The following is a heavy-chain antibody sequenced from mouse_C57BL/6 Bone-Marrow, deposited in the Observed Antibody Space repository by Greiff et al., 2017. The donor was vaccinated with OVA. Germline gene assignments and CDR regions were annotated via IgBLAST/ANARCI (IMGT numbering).Heavy chain of an antibody. CDR1: GYAFSSSW. V-gene: IGHV1-82*01. CDR2: IYPGDGDT. Sequence: VKLVESGPELVKPGASVKISCKASGYAFSSSWMNWVKQRPGKGLEWIGRIYPGDGDTNYNGKFKGKATLTADKSSSTAYMQLSSLTSEDSAVYFCASPITTVERNFDVWGTGTTVTVSS. D-gene: IGHD1-1*01. J-gene: IGHJ1*03. CDR3: ASPITTVERNFDV.